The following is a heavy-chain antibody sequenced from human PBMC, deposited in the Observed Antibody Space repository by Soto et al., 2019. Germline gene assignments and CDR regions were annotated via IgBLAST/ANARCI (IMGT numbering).Heavy chain of an antibody. CDR2: INPNSGGT. D-gene: IGHD3-22*01. CDR1: GYTFTGYY. V-gene: IGHV1-2*04. Sequence: QVQLVQSGAEVKKPGASVKVSCKASGYTFTGYYMHWVRQAPGQGLEWMGWINPNSGGTNYAQKFQGWVTMTRDTSIRTAYMELSRLRSDDTAVYYCARGAMRPYYYDSSGYYPHNWFDPWGQGTLVTVSS. J-gene: IGHJ5*02. CDR3: ARGAMRPYYYDSSGYYPHNWFDP.